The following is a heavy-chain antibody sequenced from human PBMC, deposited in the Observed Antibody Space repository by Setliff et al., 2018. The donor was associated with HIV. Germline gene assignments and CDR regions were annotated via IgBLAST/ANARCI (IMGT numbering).Heavy chain of an antibody. V-gene: IGHV3-53*01. J-gene: IGHJ5*02. CDR2: IYSGGTT. CDR1: GFTVSSNY. D-gene: IGHD1-26*01. Sequence: GGSLRLSCAASGFTVSSNYMNWVRQAPGKGLEWVSIIYSGGTTYYADSVKGRFTISRDNSKNTLYLQMNSLRVEDTAVYLCANLWEMGAWGQGTLVTVSS. CDR3: ANLWEMGA.